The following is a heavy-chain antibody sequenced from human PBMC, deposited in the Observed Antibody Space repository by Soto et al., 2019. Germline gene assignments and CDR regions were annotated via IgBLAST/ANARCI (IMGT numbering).Heavy chain of an antibody. D-gene: IGHD1-26*01. CDR2: IYWDDDK. Sequence: QITLKESGPTLVKPTQTLTLTCTFSGFSLSTSGVGVGWIRQPPRKALDWLALIYWDDDKFYSPSLKSRLTINKDTSKNQVVLTMTNVDPVDTGTYYCAHDKLGATEYWGPGTRVTVSS. J-gene: IGHJ4*02. CDR1: GFSLSTSGVG. V-gene: IGHV2-5*02. CDR3: AHDKLGATEY.